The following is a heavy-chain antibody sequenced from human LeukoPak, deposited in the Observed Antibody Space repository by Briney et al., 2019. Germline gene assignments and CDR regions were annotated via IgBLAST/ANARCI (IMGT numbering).Heavy chain of an antibody. D-gene: IGHD6-19*01. J-gene: IGHJ6*03. V-gene: IGHV1-8*01. Sequence: ASVKVSCKTSGDTFSSYGISWVRQATGQGLEWMGWMNPNSGNTGYAQKFQGRVTITRNTSISTAYMELSSLRSEDTAVYYCARGTRSSGWYDGYYYYYMDVWGKGTTVTVSS. CDR2: MNPNSGNT. CDR3: ARGTRSSGWYDGYYYYYMDV. CDR1: GDTFSSYG.